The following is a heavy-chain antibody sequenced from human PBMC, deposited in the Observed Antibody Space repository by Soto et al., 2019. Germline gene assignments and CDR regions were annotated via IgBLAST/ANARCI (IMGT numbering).Heavy chain of an antibody. Sequence: SVKVSCKASGGTFSSYAISWVRQAPGQGLEWMGGIIPIFGTANYAQKFQGRVTITADESTGTAYMELSSLRSEDTAVYYCARDKAVFYDSSYYYYYYGMDVWGQGTTVTVSS. CDR1: GGTFSSYA. V-gene: IGHV1-69*13. CDR3: ARDKAVFYDSSYYYYYYGMDV. CDR2: IIPIFGTA. D-gene: IGHD3-22*01. J-gene: IGHJ6*02.